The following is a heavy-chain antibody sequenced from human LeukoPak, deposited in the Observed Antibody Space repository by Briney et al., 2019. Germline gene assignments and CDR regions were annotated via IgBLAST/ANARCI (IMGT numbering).Heavy chain of an antibody. CDR2: IYDSGST. CDR3: ARPVGYGGNFKAKSPHDRHQHAFDI. CDR1: GGSISSSTYY. V-gene: IGHV4-39*07. D-gene: IGHD4-23*01. J-gene: IGHJ3*02. Sequence: SETLSLTCTVSGGSISSSTYYWGWIRQPPGKGLEWIGSIYDSGSTYSNPSLKSRLTISVDTSKNQFSLRLRSVTAADTAVYYCARPVGYGGNFKAKSPHDRHQHAFDIWGQGTMVTVSS.